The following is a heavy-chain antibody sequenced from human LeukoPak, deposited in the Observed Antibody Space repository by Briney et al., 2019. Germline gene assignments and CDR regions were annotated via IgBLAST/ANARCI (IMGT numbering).Heavy chain of an antibody. CDR2: TNPNSGGT. CDR3: ARDLSYYGSGSYYFGR. V-gene: IGHV1-2*02. CDR1: GYTFTDYY. Sequence: ASVKVSCKASGYTFTDYYMHWVRQAPGQGLEWMGWTNPNSGGTNYAQKFQGRVAMTRDTSISTAYMDLSGLRSDDTAVYYCARDLSYYGSGSYYFGRWGQGTLVTVSS. J-gene: IGHJ4*02. D-gene: IGHD3-10*01.